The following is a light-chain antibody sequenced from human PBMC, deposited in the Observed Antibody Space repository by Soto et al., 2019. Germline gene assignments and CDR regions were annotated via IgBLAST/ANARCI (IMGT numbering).Light chain of an antibody. CDR2: EVT. J-gene: IGLJ1*01. V-gene: IGLV2-14*01. Sequence: QSVLTQPASVSWAPGQSITISCTWTRRDVGGYNYVSWYQQYPGNSPKLLIYEVTHRPSGVSNRFSGSKSGNTASLTISGLQAEDEADYYCSSYTISNTLPFVFGTGTKVTVL. CDR1: RRDVGGYNY. CDR3: SSYTISNTLPFV.